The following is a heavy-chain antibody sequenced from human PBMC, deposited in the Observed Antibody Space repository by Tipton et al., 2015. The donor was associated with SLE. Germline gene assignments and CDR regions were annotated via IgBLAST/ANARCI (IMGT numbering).Heavy chain of an antibody. J-gene: IGHJ4*02. CDR2: FSLDSDRK. V-gene: IGHV3-9*01. CDR1: GFTFDDYA. CDR3: ARDHEGGFDY. D-gene: IGHD3-16*01. Sequence: SLRLSCAASGFTFDDYAMHWVRQPPGKGLEWVSGFSLDSDRKGYADSVKGRFTVSRDSSKNTLYLQMNSLRGEDTAFYHCARDHEGGFDYWGQGILVTVSS.